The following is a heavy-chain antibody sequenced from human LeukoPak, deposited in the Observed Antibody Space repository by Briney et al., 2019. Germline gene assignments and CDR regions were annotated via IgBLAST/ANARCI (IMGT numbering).Heavy chain of an antibody. CDR3: ARKPGYCSGGSCYEDAFDI. CDR1: GFSLSTSGMC. D-gene: IGHD2-15*01. CDR2: IDWDDDK. V-gene: IGHV2-70*11. Sequence: SGPALVKPTQTLPLTCTFSGFSLSTSGMCVSWIRPPPGKALEWLARIDWDDDKYYSTSLKTRLTISKDTSKNQVALTMTNMDPVDTATYYCARKPGYCSGGSCYEDAFDIWGQGTMVTVSS. J-gene: IGHJ3*02.